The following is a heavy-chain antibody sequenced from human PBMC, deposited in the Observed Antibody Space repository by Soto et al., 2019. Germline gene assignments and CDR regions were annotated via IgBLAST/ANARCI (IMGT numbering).Heavy chain of an antibody. V-gene: IGHV1-69*06. CDR1: GGTFSSYA. D-gene: IGHD6-19*01. CDR3: ARDVSVAGPWYFDY. Sequence: QVQLVQSGAEVKKPGSSVKVSCKASGGTFSSYAISWVRQAPGQGLEWMGGIIPIFGTANYAQKFQGRVTIXADKSTSTAYMEXSXXXXXXXXXXXCARDVSVAGPWYFDYWGQGTLVTVSS. CDR2: IIPIFGTA. J-gene: IGHJ4*02.